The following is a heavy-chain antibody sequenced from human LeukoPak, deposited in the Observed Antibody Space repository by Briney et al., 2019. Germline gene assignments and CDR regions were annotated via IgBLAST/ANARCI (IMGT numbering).Heavy chain of an antibody. CDR1: SASITSSPYF. CDR2: ISYSGTT. D-gene: IGHD5-18*01. V-gene: IGHV4-39*07. Sequence: SETLSLTCTVSSASITSSPYFWGWIRQSPGKGLEWIGSISYSGTTYYNPSLKSRVTISVDTSNNKFSLKLNSVTAADTAVYYCATLRVTAMVNLDYWGQGTLVTVSS. J-gene: IGHJ4*02. CDR3: ATLRVTAMVNLDY.